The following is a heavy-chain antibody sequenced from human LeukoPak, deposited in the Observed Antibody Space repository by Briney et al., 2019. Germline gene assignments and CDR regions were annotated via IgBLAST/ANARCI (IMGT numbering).Heavy chain of an antibody. J-gene: IGHJ6*02. Sequence: GGSLRLSCAASGFTFGDYAMHWVRQGPGKGLEWVSLISGDSDSTYYADSVKGRFTISRDNSKSSLYLQMNSLRTEDTALYYCAKEVAMIKYYYYGMDVWGQGTTVTVSS. V-gene: IGHV3-43*02. CDR3: AKEVAMIKYYYYGMDV. D-gene: IGHD5-12*01. CDR1: GFTFGDYA. CDR2: ISGDSDST.